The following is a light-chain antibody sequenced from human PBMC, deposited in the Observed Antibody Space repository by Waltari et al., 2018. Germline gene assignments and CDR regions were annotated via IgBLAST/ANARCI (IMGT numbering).Light chain of an antibody. CDR3: QHYYNFPWT. CDR2: GAS. V-gene: IGKV1D-8*03. J-gene: IGKJ1*01. CDR1: QGISTY. Sequence: VIWMTQSPSLLSASPGDRVTITCRMSQGISTYLAWYQQKPGGAPDLLIFGASILASGVPSRFSGSGSGTDFTLTISSLQSEDVATYYCQHYYNFPWTFGQGTKVEIK.